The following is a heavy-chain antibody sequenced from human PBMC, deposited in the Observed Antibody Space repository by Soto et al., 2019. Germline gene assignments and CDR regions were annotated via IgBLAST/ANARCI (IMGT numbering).Heavy chain of an antibody. CDR3: AAPRITMVRGVIYSPYGMDV. Sequence: ASVKVSCKASGFTFTSSAVQWVRQARGQRLEWIGWIVVGSGNTNYAQKFQERVTITRDMSTSTAYMELSSLRSEDTAVYYCAAPRITMVRGVIYSPYGMDVWGQGTTVTVSS. CDR1: GFTFTSSA. CDR2: IVVGSGNT. V-gene: IGHV1-58*01. J-gene: IGHJ6*02. D-gene: IGHD3-10*01.